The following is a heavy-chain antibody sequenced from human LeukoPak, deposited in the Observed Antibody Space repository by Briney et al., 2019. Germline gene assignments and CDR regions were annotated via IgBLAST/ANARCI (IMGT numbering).Heavy chain of an antibody. D-gene: IGHD3-16*01. CDR1: GGSITSNSYY. V-gene: IGHV4-39*01. J-gene: IGHJ4*02. CDR2: MYYSGST. Sequence: SETLSLTCTVSGGSITSNSYYWGWIRQPPGKGLEWIESMYYSGSTYYNPSLNSRVTISVDASKNQFSLNLSSVTAADTAVYYCARQGADLAWYFDHWGQGTLVTVSS. CDR3: ARQGADLAWYFDH.